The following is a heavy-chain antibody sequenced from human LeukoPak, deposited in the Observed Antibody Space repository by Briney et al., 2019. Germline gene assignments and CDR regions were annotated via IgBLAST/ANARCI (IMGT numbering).Heavy chain of an antibody. Sequence: GGSLRLSCAASGFTFSNYAMHWVRQAPGKGLEWVANIKQDGSQIYCVHSVKGRFTISRDNAKNSLYLQMNSLRAEDTALYYCAKDLNFLWFGELTRGSYFDYWGQGTLVTVSS. V-gene: IGHV3-7*03. D-gene: IGHD3-10*01. J-gene: IGHJ4*02. CDR3: AKDLNFLWFGELTRGSYFDY. CDR2: IKQDGSQI. CDR1: GFTFSNYA.